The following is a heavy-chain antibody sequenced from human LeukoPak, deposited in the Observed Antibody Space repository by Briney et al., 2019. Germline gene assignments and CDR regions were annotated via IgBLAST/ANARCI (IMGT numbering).Heavy chain of an antibody. CDR1: GGSISSYY. CDR3: ARAGSTSSPPNL. Sequence: SETLSLTCTVSGGSISSYYWSWIRQPPGKGLEWIGYIYCSGSTNYNPSLKSRVTISVDTSKNQFSLKLSSVTAADTAVYYCARAGSTSSPPNLWGRGTLVTVSS. V-gene: IGHV4-59*01. J-gene: IGHJ2*01. D-gene: IGHD2-2*01. CDR2: IYCSGST.